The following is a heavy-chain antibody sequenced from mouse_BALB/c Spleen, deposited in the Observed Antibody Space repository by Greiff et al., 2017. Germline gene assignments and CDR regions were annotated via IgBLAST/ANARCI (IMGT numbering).Heavy chain of an antibody. CDR1: GFTFSSYG. CDR3: ARQDPRYGGTYWYFDV. D-gene: IGHD1-1*01. CDR2: ISSGGSYT. J-gene: IGHJ1*01. V-gene: IGHV5-6*02. Sequence: EVKVEESGGDLVKPGGSLKLSCAASGFTFSSYGMSWVRQTPDKRLEWVATISSGGSYTYYPDSVKGRFTISRDNAKNTLYLQMSSLKSEDTAMYYCARQDPRYGGTYWYFDVWGAGTTVTVSS.